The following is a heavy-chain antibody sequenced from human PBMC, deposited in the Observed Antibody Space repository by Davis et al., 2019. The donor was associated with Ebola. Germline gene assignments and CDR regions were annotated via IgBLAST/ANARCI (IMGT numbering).Heavy chain of an antibody. Sequence: GESLKISCAASGFAFSNYPLTWVRQTSGRGLEWISTIGVNDVETFYADSVKGRFTISRDSSQNAVYLQMNSLRAEDTAVYFCGPTGRLTYGLDVWGQGTTVTVSS. CDR3: GPTGRLTYGLDV. CDR2: IGVNDVET. V-gene: IGHV3-23*01. J-gene: IGHJ6*02. CDR1: GFAFSNYP. D-gene: IGHD1-26*01.